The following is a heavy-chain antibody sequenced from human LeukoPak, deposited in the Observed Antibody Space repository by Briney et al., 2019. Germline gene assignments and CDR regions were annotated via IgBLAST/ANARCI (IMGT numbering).Heavy chain of an antibody. V-gene: IGHV3-72*01. J-gene: IGHJ4*02. CDR2: IRNKANSYTT. CDR3: ARDLAAQRGDY. Sequence: GGSLRLSCAASGFTFSDYYMDWVRQAPGKGLEWVGRIRNKANSYTTEYAASAKGRFTISRDDSKNSLYLQMNSLKTEDTAVYYCARDLAAQRGDYWGQGTLVTVSS. D-gene: IGHD6-13*01. CDR1: GFTFSDYY.